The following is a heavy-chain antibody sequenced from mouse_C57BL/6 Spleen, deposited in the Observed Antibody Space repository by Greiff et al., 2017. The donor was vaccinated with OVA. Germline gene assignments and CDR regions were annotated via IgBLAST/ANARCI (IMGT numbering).Heavy chain of an antibody. CDR2: ISSGSSTI. D-gene: IGHD1-1*01. CDR3: ASDYYGSSYVWFAY. Sequence: EVQLVESGGGLVKPGGSLKLSCAASGFTFSDYGMHWVRQAPEKGLEWVAYISSGSSTIYYADTVKGRVTISRDNAKNTLYLQMTSLRSEDTAMYYGASDYYGSSYVWFAYWGKGTLVTVSA. V-gene: IGHV5-17*01. CDR1: GFTFSDYG. J-gene: IGHJ3*01.